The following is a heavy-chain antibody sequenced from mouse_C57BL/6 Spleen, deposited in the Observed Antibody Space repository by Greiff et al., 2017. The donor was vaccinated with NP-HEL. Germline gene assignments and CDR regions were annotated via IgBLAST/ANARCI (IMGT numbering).Heavy chain of an antibody. CDR3: ERQEYDRGAWFAY. CDR1: GFTFSSYG. Sequence: EVKLMESGGDLVKPGGSLKLSCAASGFTFSSYGMSWVRQTPDKRLEWVATISSGGSYTYYPDSVKGRFTISSDNAKNTLYRLMSSLKSEYTAMYYCERQEYDRGAWFAYWGQGTLVTVSA. J-gene: IGHJ3*01. D-gene: IGHD2-14*01. V-gene: IGHV5-6*01. CDR2: ISSGGSYT.